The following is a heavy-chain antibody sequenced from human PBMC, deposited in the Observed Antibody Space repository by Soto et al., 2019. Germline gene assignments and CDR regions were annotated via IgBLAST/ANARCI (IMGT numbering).Heavy chain of an antibody. CDR2: TYYRSKWYN. CDR1: GDSFSINIAA. Sequence: SQTLSLTCAISGDSFSINIAAWNWIRQSPSRSLEWLGRTYYRSKWYNDYAVSVKSRITINPDTSKNQFSLQLNSVTPEDTAVYYRARGPYSSSDYYYYYMDVWGKGTTVTVSS. J-gene: IGHJ6*03. V-gene: IGHV6-1*01. CDR3: ARGPYSSSDYYYYYMDV. D-gene: IGHD6-6*01.